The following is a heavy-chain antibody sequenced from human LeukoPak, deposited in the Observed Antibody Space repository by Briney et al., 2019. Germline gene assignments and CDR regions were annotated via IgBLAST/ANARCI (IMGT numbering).Heavy chain of an antibody. CDR1: GGTFSSYA. V-gene: IGHV1-69*05. Sequence: GASVKVSCKASGGTFSSYAISWVRQAPGQGLEWMGGIIPIFGTANYAQKFQGRVTMTRDTSISTAYMELSRLRSDDTAVYYCARQAWGDWFDPWGQGTLVTVSS. D-gene: IGHD3-16*01. J-gene: IGHJ5*02. CDR2: IIPIFGTA. CDR3: ARQAWGDWFDP.